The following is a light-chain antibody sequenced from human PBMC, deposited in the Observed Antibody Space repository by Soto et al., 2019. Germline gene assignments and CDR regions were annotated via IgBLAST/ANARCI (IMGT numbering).Light chain of an antibody. Sequence: QSALTQPASVSGSPGQSITISCTGTSSDVGAYNYVSWYQQYPGKAPKLMIYHVSNRPSGVSNRFSGSKSGNTASLTISGLQAEYEADYYCYSYSTISIVVFGGGTKVTVL. V-gene: IGLV2-14*01. CDR2: HVS. CDR3: YSYSTISIVV. J-gene: IGLJ2*01. CDR1: SSDVGAYNY.